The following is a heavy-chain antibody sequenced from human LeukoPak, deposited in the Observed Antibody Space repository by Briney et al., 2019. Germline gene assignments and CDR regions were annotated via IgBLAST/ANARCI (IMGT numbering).Heavy chain of an antibody. CDR3: ARGYSSSWYYYYMDV. Sequence: ASVKVSYKASGYTFTSYAMHWVRQAPGQRLEWMGWINAGNGNTKYSQEFQGRVTITRDTSASTAYMELSSLRSEDMAVYYCARGYSSSWYYYYMDVWGKGTTVTVSS. D-gene: IGHD6-13*01. J-gene: IGHJ6*03. CDR2: INAGNGNT. V-gene: IGHV1-3*03. CDR1: GYTFTSYA.